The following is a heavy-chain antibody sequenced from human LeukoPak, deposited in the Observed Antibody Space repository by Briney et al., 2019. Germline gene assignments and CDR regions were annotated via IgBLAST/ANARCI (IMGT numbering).Heavy chain of an antibody. CDR3: ARALDSSGYIYYYYMDV. Sequence: PGGSLRLSCAASGFTFSSYAMSWVRQAPGKGLEWVSAISGSGSSTYYADSVKGRFTISRDNAKNSLYLQMNSLRAEDTAVYYCARALDSSGYIYYYYMDVWGKGTTVTISS. J-gene: IGHJ6*03. V-gene: IGHV3-23*01. CDR2: ISGSGSST. D-gene: IGHD3-22*01. CDR1: GFTFSSYA.